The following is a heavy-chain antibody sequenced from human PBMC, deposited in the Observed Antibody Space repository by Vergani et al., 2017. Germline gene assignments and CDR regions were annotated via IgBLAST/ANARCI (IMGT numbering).Heavy chain of an antibody. V-gene: IGHV4-34*01. J-gene: IGHJ6*02. Sequence: QVQLQQWGAGLLKPSETLSLTCAVYGGSFSGYYWSWIRQPPGKGLEWIGEINHSGSTNYNPSLKSRVTIAVDTSKNQFSLKLSSVTAADTAVYYGARGPASWYRGPPTYYYGMDVWGQGTTVTVSS. CDR3: ARGPASWYRGPPTYYYGMDV. CDR1: GGSFSGYY. CDR2: INHSGST. D-gene: IGHD2-15*01.